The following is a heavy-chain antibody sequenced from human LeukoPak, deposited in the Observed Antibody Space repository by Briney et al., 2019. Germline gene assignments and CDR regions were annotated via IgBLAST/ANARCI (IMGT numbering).Heavy chain of an antibody. CDR1: GFTFSSYA. J-gene: IGHJ4*02. CDR3: ARTYFYDGGGYYY. D-gene: IGHD3-22*01. CDR2: ISASGGTT. Sequence: PGGSLRLSCAASGFTFSSYAMSWVRQAPGKGLEWVSAISASGGTTYYADSVKGRFTISRDNSKNTLYLQMNSLRAEDTAVYYCARTYFYDGGGYYYWGQGTLVTVSS. V-gene: IGHV3-23*01.